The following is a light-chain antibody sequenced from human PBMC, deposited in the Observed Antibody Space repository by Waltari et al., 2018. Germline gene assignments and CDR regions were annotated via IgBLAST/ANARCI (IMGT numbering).Light chain of an antibody. CDR3: MQGIHLPRT. CDR2: EVS. Sequence: DIVMTQTPLSLSVTPGQPASISCKSSQSLLHSDGKTYLYWYLQKPGQAPQLLIYEVSSRFSGGADRFSGSGSGTDFTLKISRVEAEDVGVYYCMQGIHLPRTFGQGTKVEIK. CDR1: QSLLHSDGKTY. V-gene: IGKV2-29*02. J-gene: IGKJ1*01.